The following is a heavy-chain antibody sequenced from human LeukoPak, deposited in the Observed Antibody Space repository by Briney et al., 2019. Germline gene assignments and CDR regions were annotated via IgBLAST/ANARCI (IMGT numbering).Heavy chain of an antibody. V-gene: IGHV3-7*01. CDR2: IKKDGSEK. Sequence: GGSLRLSCGASGLIFNTYWMSWVRQAPGKGLEWVANIKKDGSEKYYVDSVKGRFTISRDNAKNSLYLQMNSLRAEDTAVYYCATTGNRYFDWLSDYWGQGTLVTVSS. J-gene: IGHJ4*02. D-gene: IGHD3-9*01. CDR3: ATTGNRYFDWLSDY. CDR1: GLIFNTYW.